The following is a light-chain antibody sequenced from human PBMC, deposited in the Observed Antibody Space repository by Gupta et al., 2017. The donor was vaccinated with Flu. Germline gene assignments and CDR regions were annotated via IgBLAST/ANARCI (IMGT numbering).Light chain of an antibody. J-gene: IGLJ3*02. V-gene: IGLV1-44*01. CDR2: YDD. Sequence: SSSDIGSNTVNWYQQLAGTAPKVLIYYDDHRPSGVPDRFSASKSGTSASLAVSWLQSEDEADYYCAAWDDSLSGGLFGGGTKLTVL. CDR3: AAWDDSLSGGL. CDR1: SSDIGSNT.